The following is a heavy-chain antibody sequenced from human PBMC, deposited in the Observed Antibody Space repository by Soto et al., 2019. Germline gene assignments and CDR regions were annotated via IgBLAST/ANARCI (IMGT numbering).Heavy chain of an antibody. CDR1: GFTFSSYA. Sequence: PGGSLRLSCAASGFTFSSYAMSRVRQAPGKGLEWVSAISGSGGSTYYADSVKGRFTISRDNSKNTLYLQMNSLRAEDTAVYYCAKDRAFGVVIRANWFDPWGQGTLVAVSS. V-gene: IGHV3-23*01. CDR2: ISGSGGST. CDR3: AKDRAFGVVIRANWFDP. D-gene: IGHD3-3*01. J-gene: IGHJ5*02.